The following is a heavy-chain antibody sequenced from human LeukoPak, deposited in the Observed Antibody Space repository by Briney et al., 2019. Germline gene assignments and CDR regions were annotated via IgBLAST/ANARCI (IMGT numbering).Heavy chain of an antibody. J-gene: IGHJ4*02. D-gene: IGHD6-19*01. CDR1: VDSISSYY. CDR2: IYTSGST. CDR3: ALGIAVAGGNFDY. V-gene: IGHV4-4*07. Sequence: PSETLSLTCIVSVDSISSYYWSWIRQPAGKGLEWIGRIYTSGSTNYNPSLKSRVTMSVDTSKNQFSLKLSSVTAADTAVYYCALGIAVAGGNFDYWGQGTLVTVSS.